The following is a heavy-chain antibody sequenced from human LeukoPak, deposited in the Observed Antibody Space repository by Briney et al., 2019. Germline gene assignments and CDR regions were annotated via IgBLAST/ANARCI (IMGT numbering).Heavy chain of an antibody. D-gene: IGHD2-2*02. J-gene: IGHJ6*03. V-gene: IGHV3-33*08. CDR2: IRYDGSNK. CDR1: GFTFSSYG. Sequence: GRSLRLSCAASGFTFSSYGMHWVRQAPGKGLEWVAVIRYDGSNKYYADSVKGRFTISRDNSKNTLYLQMNSLRAADTAVYYCASCYKYYYYYMDVWGKGTTVTVSS. CDR3: ASCYKYYYYYMDV.